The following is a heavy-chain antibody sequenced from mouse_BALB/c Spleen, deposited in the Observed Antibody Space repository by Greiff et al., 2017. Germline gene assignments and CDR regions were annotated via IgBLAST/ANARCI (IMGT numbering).Heavy chain of an antibody. D-gene: IGHD1-2*01. V-gene: IGHV5-6-3*01. CDR1: GFTFSSYG. CDR3: AREGGYYFDY. Sequence: DVHLVESGGGLVQPGGSLKLSCAASGFTFSSYGMSWVRQTPDKRLELVATINSNGGSTYYPDSVKGRFTISRDNAKNTLYLQMSSLKSEDTAMYYCAREGGYYFDYWGQGTTLTVSS. J-gene: IGHJ2*01. CDR2: INSNGGST.